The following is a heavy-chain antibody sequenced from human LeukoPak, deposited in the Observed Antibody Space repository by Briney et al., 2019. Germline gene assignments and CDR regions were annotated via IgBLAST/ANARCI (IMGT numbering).Heavy chain of an antibody. CDR1: GGSISSGGYY. D-gene: IGHD3-22*01. J-gene: IGHJ4*02. CDR2: IYHSGST. V-gene: IGHV4-30-2*01. CDR3: AREERGGYYDSSGYLVY. Sequence: SETLSLTCTVSGGSISSGGYYWSWIRQPPGKGLEWIGYIYHSGSTYYNPSLKSRVTISVDRSKNQFSLKLSSVTAADTAVYYCAREERGGYYDSSGYLVYWGQGTLVTVSS.